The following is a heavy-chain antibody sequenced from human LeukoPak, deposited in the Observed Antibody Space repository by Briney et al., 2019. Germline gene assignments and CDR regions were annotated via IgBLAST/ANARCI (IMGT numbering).Heavy chain of an antibody. D-gene: IGHD4-23*01. V-gene: IGHV3-23*01. CDR3: ARAVPPPVVSPSCYYYGMDV. CDR1: GFTFSSYA. J-gene: IGHJ6*02. Sequence: PGGSLRLSCAASGFTFSSYAMSCVRHAPGEGVVCVLAISGSGGSTYSAHPVKSRFTISRDNSKNTLYLQMNSLRAEDTAVYDCARAVPPPVVSPSCYYYGMDVWGQGTTVTVSS. CDR2: ISGSGGST.